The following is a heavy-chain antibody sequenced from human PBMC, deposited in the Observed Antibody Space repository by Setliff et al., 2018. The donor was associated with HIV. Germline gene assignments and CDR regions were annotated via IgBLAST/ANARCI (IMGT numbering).Heavy chain of an antibody. CDR1: GGSISGYY. CDR3: VTAQWTVVLPAPRETHFES. J-gene: IGHJ4*02. V-gene: IGHV4-59*01. D-gene: IGHD6-19*01. CDR2: IHYRGNT. Sequence: SETLSLTCTVSGGSISGYYWTWIRQPPFKGLEWIGYIHYRGNTDYNPSLKSRVTMSVDTSKNQFSLKLSSVTAADTAVYYCVTAQWTVVLPAPRETHFESWGQGTLVTVSS.